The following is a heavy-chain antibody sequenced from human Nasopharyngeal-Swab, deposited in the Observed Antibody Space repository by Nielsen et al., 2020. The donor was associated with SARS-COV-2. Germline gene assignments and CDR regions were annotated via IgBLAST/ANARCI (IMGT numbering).Heavy chain of an antibody. J-gene: IGHJ4*02. V-gene: IGHV4-31*02. Sequence: WIRQPPGKGLEWIGYIYYSGSTYYNPSPKSRVTISVDTSKNQFSLKLSSVTAADTAVYYCARTTYCSGGSCYWFDYWGQGTLVTVSS. CDR3: ARTTYCSGGSCYWFDY. D-gene: IGHD2-15*01. CDR2: IYYSGST.